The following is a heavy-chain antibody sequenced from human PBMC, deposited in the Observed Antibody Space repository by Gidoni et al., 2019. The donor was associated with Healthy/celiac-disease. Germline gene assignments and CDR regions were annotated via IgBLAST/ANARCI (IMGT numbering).Heavy chain of an antibody. CDR2: LSGSGGST. Sequence: EVQLLESGGGLVQPGGSLRLSCAASGFTFSRYAMSWVRQAPGKGLGWVSALSGSGGSTYYADSVKGRFTISRDNSKNTLYLQMNSLRAEDTAVYYCAKDHGGTYYYDSSGPGDDYWGQGTLVTVSS. J-gene: IGHJ4*02. D-gene: IGHD3-22*01. CDR3: AKDHGGTYYYDSSGPGDDY. CDR1: GFTFSRYA. V-gene: IGHV3-23*01.